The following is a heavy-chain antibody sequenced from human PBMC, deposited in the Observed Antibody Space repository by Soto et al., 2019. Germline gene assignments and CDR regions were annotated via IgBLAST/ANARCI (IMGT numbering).Heavy chain of an antibody. V-gene: IGHV3-15*07. CDR3: TTDSYSTIIIVRFDY. Sequence: EVQLVESGGGLVKPGGSLRLSCAASGFTFTNAWINWVRQAPGKGLEWVGRIKSKTDGGTTDYAEPGKGRFASSRDDSNNMVYLQMNSLKIEDTAVYYCTTDSYSTIIIVRFDYWGHGTLVTVSS. D-gene: IGHD3-22*01. CDR1: GFTFTNAW. J-gene: IGHJ4*01. CDR2: IKSKTDGGTT.